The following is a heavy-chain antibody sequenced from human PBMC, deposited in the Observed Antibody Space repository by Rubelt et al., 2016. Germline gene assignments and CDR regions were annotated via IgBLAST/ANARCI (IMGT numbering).Heavy chain of an antibody. CDR1: GGSISSSSYY. CDR3: ARLLRSYWYFDL. V-gene: IGHV4-39*01. J-gene: IGHJ2*01. Sequence: QLQLQESGPGLVKPAETLSLTCTVSGGSISSSSYYWGWLRQPPGKGLEWIGSIYYSGSTYYNPSLKGRVTISVDTSKNQFSLKLSSVTAEDTAVHYCARLLRSYWYFDLWGRGTLVTVSS. CDR2: IYYSGST.